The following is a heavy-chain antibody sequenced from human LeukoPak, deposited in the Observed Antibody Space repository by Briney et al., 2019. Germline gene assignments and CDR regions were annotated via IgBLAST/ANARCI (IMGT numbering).Heavy chain of an antibody. Sequence: KPSETLSLTCIVTGGSIRSSSYYWGWIRQPPGKGLEWIGSIYYSGSTYYNPSLKSRVTISVDTSTNQFSLKLSSVTAADTAVYYCASQPYYDILTGYSHFDYRGQGTLVTVSS. CDR3: ASQPYYDILTGYSHFDY. CDR1: GGSIRSSSYY. CDR2: IYYSGST. J-gene: IGHJ4*02. D-gene: IGHD3-9*01. V-gene: IGHV4-39*01.